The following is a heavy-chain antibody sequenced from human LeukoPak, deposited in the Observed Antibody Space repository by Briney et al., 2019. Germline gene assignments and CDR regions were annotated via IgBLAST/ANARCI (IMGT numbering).Heavy chain of an antibody. V-gene: IGHV3-33*08. Sequence: GGSLRLSCAAAGFTFSSYGMHWVRQAPGKGLEWVAVIWYDGSKIHYADSVKGRFTISRDNSKNTLYLEMNSLRADDTAVYYCAREYADYYFDYWGQGTLVTVSS. J-gene: IGHJ4*02. D-gene: IGHD2-21*01. CDR2: IWYDGSKI. CDR3: AREYADYYFDY. CDR1: GFTFSSYG.